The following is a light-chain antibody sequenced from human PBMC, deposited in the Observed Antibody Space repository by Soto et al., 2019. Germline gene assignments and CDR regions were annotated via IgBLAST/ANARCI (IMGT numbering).Light chain of an antibody. CDR1: QTVNRNY. CDR3: QQYIDSPRT. J-gene: IGKJ1*01. Sequence: EIILTQSPGTLALSPGDGATLSCRASQTVNRNYLAWYHQRPGQPPRLLIYGVSNRASGVPDRFSGDGSGTEFTLTIGRLDPDDFGVSYCQQYIDSPRTFGQGTRVEVK. CDR2: GVS. V-gene: IGKV3-20*01.